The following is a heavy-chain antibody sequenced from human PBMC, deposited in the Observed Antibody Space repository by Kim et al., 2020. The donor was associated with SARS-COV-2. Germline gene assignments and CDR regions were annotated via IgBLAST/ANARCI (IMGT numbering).Heavy chain of an antibody. CDR2: IWYDGSNK. V-gene: IGHV3-33*06. Sequence: GGSLRLSCAASGFTFSSYAMHWVRQAPGKGLEWVAVIWYDGSNKYYADSVKGRFTISRDNSKNTLYLQMNSLRAEDTAVYYCAKDGGGATDSSRYYFDYWGQGTLVTVSS. D-gene: IGHD3-16*01. CDR1: GFTFSSYA. CDR3: AKDGGGATDSSRYYFDY. J-gene: IGHJ4*02.